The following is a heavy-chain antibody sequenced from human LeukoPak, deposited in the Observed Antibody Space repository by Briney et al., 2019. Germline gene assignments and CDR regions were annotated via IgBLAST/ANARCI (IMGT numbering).Heavy chain of an antibody. V-gene: IGHV4-34*01. CDR3: VPVAVAGTGVSI. Sequence: SETLSLTCAVYGGSFSGYYWSWIPQPPGKGLEWIGEINHSGSTNYNPSLKSRVTISVDTSKNQFSLKLSSVTAADTAVYYCVPVAVAGTGVSIWGQGTMVTVSS. J-gene: IGHJ3*02. CDR2: INHSGST. D-gene: IGHD6-19*01. CDR1: GGSFSGYY.